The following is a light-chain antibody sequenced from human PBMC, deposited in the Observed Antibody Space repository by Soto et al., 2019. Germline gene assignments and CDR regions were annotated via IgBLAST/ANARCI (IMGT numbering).Light chain of an antibody. CDR1: QSVSSY. Sequence: EIVLTQSPATLSFSPGERATLSCRSSQSVSSYLAWYQQKPGQAPRLLIYGASSRATGIPDRFSGSGSGTDFTLTISRLEPEDFAVYYCQQYGSSPITFGQGTRLEI. V-gene: IGKV3-20*01. J-gene: IGKJ5*01. CDR2: GAS. CDR3: QQYGSSPIT.